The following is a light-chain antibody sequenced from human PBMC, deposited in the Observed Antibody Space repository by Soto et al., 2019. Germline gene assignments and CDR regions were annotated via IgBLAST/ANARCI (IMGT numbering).Light chain of an antibody. CDR2: GNS. Sequence: QSVLTQPPSVSGAPGQRVTISCTGSSSNIGAGYDVHWYQQLPGTAPKLLIYGNSNRPSGVPDRFSGSKSGTSASLAITGLQAEDEADYYRQSYDSSLSGHYVFGTGTKV. CDR1: SSNIGAGYD. J-gene: IGLJ1*01. CDR3: QSYDSSLSGHYV. V-gene: IGLV1-40*01.